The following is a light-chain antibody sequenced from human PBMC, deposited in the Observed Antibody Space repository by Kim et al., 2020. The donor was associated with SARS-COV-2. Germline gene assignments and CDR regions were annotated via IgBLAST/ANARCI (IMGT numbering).Light chain of an antibody. Sequence: GDRVTITCRARQSISNWLAWYQQKPGKAPKLLIYKASTLEGGVPSRFSGSGSGTQLTLTISGLQPDDLATYYCQQYNSYPMTFGQGTKVEIK. J-gene: IGKJ1*01. CDR2: KAS. CDR1: QSISNW. CDR3: QQYNSYPMT. V-gene: IGKV1-5*03.